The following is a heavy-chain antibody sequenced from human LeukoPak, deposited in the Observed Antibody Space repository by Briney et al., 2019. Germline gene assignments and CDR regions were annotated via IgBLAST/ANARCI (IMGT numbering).Heavy chain of an antibody. D-gene: IGHD6-13*01. V-gene: IGHV3-30*18. CDR2: ISYDGGDK. CDR1: GFTFSRHG. J-gene: IGHJ4*02. Sequence: GGSLRLSCAASGFTFSRHGMRWVRQAPGKGLEWVAVISYDGGDKYYVDSVKGRFTISRDNSWNTLYLQMNSLRAEDTAVYYCAKDGDIAAAGYYFDYWGQGTLVTVSS. CDR3: AKDGDIAAAGYYFDY.